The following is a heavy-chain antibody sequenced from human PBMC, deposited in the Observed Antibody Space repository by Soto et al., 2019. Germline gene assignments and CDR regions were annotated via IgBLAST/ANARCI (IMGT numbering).Heavy chain of an antibody. CDR1: GFTFDDYA. J-gene: IGHJ3*02. Sequence: GGSLRLSCAASGFTFDDYAMHWVRQAPGKGLEWVSGISWNSGSIGYADSVKGRFTISRDNAKNSLYLQMNSLRAEDTALYYCASLVVGDAFDIWGQGTMVTVSS. CDR2: ISWNSGSI. V-gene: IGHV3-9*01. D-gene: IGHD2-15*01. CDR3: ASLVVGDAFDI.